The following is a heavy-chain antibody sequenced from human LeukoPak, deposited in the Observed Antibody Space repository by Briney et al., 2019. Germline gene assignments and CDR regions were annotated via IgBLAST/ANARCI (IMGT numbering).Heavy chain of an antibody. CDR1: GFTFSTYG. V-gene: IGHV3-23*01. CDR3: AKGVVVVAAKYYFDY. D-gene: IGHD2-15*01. J-gene: IGHJ4*02. Sequence: GGSLRLSCAASGFTFSTYGMSWVRQAPGKGLEWVSAISGSGDSTYYADSVKGRFTIPRDNSKNTLYLQMNSLRAEDTAVYYCAKGVVVVAAKYYFDYWGQGTLVTVSS. CDR2: ISGSGDST.